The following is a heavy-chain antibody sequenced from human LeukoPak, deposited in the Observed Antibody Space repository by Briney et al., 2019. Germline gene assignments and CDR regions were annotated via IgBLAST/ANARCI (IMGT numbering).Heavy chain of an antibody. V-gene: IGHV1-69*04. CDR3: ARMPITTAGTEWFDP. J-gene: IGHJ5*02. Sequence: GASVKVSCKASGGTFSSYAISWVRQAPGQGLEWMGRIIPILAITNYAQKFQGRVTITADKSTSTAYMELSSLRSEDTAVYHCARMPITTAGTEWFDPWGQGTLVTVSS. CDR2: IIPILAIT. D-gene: IGHD6-13*01. CDR1: GGTFSSYA.